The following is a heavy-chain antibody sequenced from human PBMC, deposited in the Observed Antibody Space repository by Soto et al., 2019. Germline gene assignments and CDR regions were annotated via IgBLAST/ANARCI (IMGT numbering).Heavy chain of an antibody. J-gene: IGHJ6*02. CDR2: INYNENT. Sequence: SETLSLTCTVSGDSVTSINYYWSWIRQSPGKSLEWIGFINYNENTNYNPSLRSRVTISLNTSKNQFSLTLTYVTAADTARYYCQRECSGNYYYKYDIDVWGQGIAVTVPS. CDR3: QRECSGNYYYKYDIDV. CDR1: GDSVTSINYY. V-gene: IGHV4-61*01. D-gene: IGHD3-10*02.